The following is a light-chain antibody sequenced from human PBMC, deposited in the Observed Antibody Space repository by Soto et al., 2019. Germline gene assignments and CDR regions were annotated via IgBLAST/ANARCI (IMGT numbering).Light chain of an antibody. Sequence: EIVLTQSPGTLSLSPGERATLFCRASQTITTSQLAWYQQKPGQAPRLLIYDASNRATGIPVRFSGSGSETNFTLTISSLEPEDFAVYYCQQRSRWPVTFGQGTKVDIK. CDR3: QQRSRWPVT. CDR1: QTITTSQ. CDR2: DAS. J-gene: IGKJ1*01. V-gene: IGKV3D-20*02.